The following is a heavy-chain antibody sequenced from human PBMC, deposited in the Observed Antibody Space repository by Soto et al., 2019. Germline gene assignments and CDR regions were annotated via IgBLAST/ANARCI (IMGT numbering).Heavy chain of an antibody. J-gene: IGHJ4*02. D-gene: IGHD6-13*01. Sequence: SDTLSLTCAVYGGSFSGYCWRWLRQPPGKGLEWIGEINHSGRTNYNPSLKSRVTISVDTSKNQFSLKLSSVTAADTAVYHCARRGQQLVKPYDYWGQGTLVNVSS. CDR2: INHSGRT. V-gene: IGHV4-34*01. CDR1: GGSFSGYC. CDR3: ARRGQQLVKPYDY.